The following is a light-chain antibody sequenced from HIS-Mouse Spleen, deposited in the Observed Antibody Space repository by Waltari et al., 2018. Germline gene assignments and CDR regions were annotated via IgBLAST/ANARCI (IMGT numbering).Light chain of an antibody. CDR1: QDISNY. CDR2: DPS. J-gene: IGKJ4*01. Sequence: DIQMTQSPSSLSASVGDRVTITCQASQDISNYLNWYQQKPGKDPKLLIYDPSHWETGVPSRFSGSGSGTDFTLTISSLQPEDIATYYCQQYDNLPPLTVGGGTKVEIK. V-gene: IGKV1-33*01. CDR3: QQYDNLPPLT.